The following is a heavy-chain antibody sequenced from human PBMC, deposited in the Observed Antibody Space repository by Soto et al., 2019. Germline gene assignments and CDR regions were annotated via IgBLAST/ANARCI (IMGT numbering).Heavy chain of an antibody. CDR1: GYTFTGYY. Sequence: ASVKFSCKASGYTFTGYYMHWVRQAPGQGLEWMGWINPNSGGTNYAQKFQGRVTMTRDTSISTAYMELSRLRSDDTAVYYCARAPSQSNWFHPWGQGTLVTVSS. J-gene: IGHJ5*02. V-gene: IGHV1-2*02. CDR2: INPNSGGT. CDR3: ARAPSQSNWFHP. D-gene: IGHD6-6*01.